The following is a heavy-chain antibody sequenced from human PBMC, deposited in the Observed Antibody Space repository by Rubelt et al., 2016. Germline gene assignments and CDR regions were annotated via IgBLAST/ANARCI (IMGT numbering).Heavy chain of an antibody. CDR2: IYDSGST. CDR1: GGPISSYY. J-gene: IGHJ4*02. Sequence: QVQLQESGPGLVKPSETLSLTCIVSGGPISSYYWSWIRQSPGKGLEWIGYIYDSGSTNYNPYLKSRVTITVDTSKNQFSLKLSSVTAADTALYYCARQGDHTNYHYLDYWGQGTLVTVSS. D-gene: IGHD4/OR15-4a*01. CDR3: ARQGDHTNYHYLDY. V-gene: IGHV4-59*08.